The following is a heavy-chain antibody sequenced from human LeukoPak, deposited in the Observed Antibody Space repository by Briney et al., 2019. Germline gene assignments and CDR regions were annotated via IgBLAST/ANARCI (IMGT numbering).Heavy chain of an antibody. Sequence: GESLKISCKGLGYSFSSYWNAWVRQRPGKGLEWMGIIYPGDSDTRYSPSFQGQVTISADKSISTAYLQWSSLKASDTAMYYCARRGITIFGWGYYGMDVWGQGTTVTVSS. V-gene: IGHV5-51*01. CDR3: ARRGITIFGWGYYGMDV. CDR2: IYPGDSDT. D-gene: IGHD3-3*01. CDR1: GYSFSSYW. J-gene: IGHJ6*02.